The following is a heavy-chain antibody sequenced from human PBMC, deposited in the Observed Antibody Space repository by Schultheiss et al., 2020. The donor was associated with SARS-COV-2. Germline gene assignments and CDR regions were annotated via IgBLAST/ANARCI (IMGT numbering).Heavy chain of an antibody. J-gene: IGHJ6*03. V-gene: IGHV3-21*04. CDR2: ISSSSSYI. D-gene: IGHD4-11*01. CDR1: GFTFSSYS. Sequence: GGSLRLSCAASGFTFSSYSMNWVRQAPGKGLEWVSSISSSSSYIYYADSVKGRFTISRDNAKNSLYLQMNSLRAEDTAVYYCARTDYSNYPYYYYYMDVWGKGTTFTVSS. CDR3: ARTDYSNYPYYYYYMDV.